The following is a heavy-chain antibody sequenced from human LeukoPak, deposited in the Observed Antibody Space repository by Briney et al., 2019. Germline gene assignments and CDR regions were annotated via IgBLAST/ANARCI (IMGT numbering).Heavy chain of an antibody. CDR3: ARGGLTTVTTRGDNWFDP. CDR1: GGTFSSYA. J-gene: IGHJ5*02. V-gene: IGHV1-69*05. Sequence: EASVKVSCKASGGTFSSYAISWVRQAPGQGLEWMGGIIPIFGTANYAQKFQGRVTITTDESTSTAYMELSSLRSEDTAVYYCARGGLTTVTTRGDNWFDPWGQGTLVTVSS. CDR2: IIPIFGTA. D-gene: IGHD4-17*01.